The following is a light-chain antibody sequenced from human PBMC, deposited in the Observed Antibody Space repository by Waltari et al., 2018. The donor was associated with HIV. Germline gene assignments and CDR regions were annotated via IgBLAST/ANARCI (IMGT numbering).Light chain of an antibody. CDR1: NSNIGSNY. J-gene: IGLJ2*01. V-gene: IGLV1-47*01. CDR2: KNN. CDR3: AAWDDRLNLV. Sequence: QSVLTQPPSASGTPGQRATISCFGSNSNIGSNYVYWYQQLPGMAPNLLIYKNNQRPSGVPDRFSGSKSGTSASLAISGLRSEDEADYYCAAWDDRLNLVFGGGTKLTVL.